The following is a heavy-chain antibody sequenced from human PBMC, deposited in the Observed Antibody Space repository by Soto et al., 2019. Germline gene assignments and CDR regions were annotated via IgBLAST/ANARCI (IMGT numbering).Heavy chain of an antibody. Sequence: RESLRLSCSASGFTCSSHRMHWLRQAPGKGRELVSRIEGDGSSTTSADSVKGRFTVSRDDARNTLYLQMSRLRAADTAIYYCAREGLDTAGFFDVWGQGTMVTVSS. J-gene: IGHJ3*01. D-gene: IGHD6-13*01. CDR2: IEGDGSST. CDR3: AREGLDTAGFFDV. CDR1: GFTCSSHR. V-gene: IGHV3-74*01.